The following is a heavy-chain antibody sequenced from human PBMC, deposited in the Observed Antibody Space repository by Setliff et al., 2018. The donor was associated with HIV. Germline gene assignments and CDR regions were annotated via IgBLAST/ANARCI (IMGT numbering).Heavy chain of an antibody. CDR1: GYMFTDYY. D-gene: IGHD5-12*01. V-gene: IGHV1-2*02. Sequence: ASVKVSCKASGYMFTDYYIHWVRQAPGQGLQWMGWIDPHTGGPQYSQKFLGRVTITRDTSISTVYMELTSLRSDDTAIYYCARDANYGSSGYDREYFDYWGQGTLVTVSS. CDR2: IDPHTGGP. CDR3: ARDANYGSSGYDREYFDY. J-gene: IGHJ4*02.